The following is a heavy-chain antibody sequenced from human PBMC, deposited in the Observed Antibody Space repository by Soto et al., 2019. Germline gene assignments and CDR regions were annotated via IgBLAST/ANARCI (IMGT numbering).Heavy chain of an antibody. J-gene: IGHJ5*02. D-gene: IGHD5-18*01. V-gene: IGHV1-3*01. CDR1: GYTFTGYY. Sequence: GASVQVSCKASGYTFTGYYMHWVRQAPGQRLEWMGWINAGNGNTKYSQKFQGRVTITRDASASTAYMELSSLRSEDTAVYYCARESLVDTAMDVGTWFDPWGQGTLVTVSS. CDR3: ARESLVDTAMDVGTWFDP. CDR2: INAGNGNT.